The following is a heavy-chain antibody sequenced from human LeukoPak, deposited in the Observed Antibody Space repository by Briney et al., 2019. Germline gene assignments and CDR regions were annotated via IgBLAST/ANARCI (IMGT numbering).Heavy chain of an antibody. CDR2: ISYDGSNK. CDR1: GFTFSSYA. CDR3: ARDLRGKKSYYDSSGNPDY. J-gene: IGHJ4*02. V-gene: IGHV3-30-3*01. D-gene: IGHD3-22*01. Sequence: PGGSLRLSCAASGFTFSSYAMHWVRQAPGKGLEWVAVISYDGSNKYYAGSVKGRFTISRDNSKNTLYLQMNSLRAEDTAVYYCARDLRGKKSYYDSSGNPDYWGQGTLVTVSS.